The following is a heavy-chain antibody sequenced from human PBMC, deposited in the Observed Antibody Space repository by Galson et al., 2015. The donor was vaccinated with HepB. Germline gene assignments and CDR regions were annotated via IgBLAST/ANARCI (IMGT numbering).Heavy chain of an antibody. D-gene: IGHD6-19*01. CDR1: GITFTFYA. Sequence: SLRLSCAASGITFTFYAMTWARQAPGKGLEWVSSITGEGSVTYYADSVTGRFTISRDNSTNTLYLQMNSLRAEDTAVYYCAKDRDFSSGWVRGNFDIWGQGTMVTVSS. J-gene: IGHJ3*02. CDR3: AKDRDFSSGWVRGNFDI. V-gene: IGHV3-23*01. CDR2: ITGEGSVT.